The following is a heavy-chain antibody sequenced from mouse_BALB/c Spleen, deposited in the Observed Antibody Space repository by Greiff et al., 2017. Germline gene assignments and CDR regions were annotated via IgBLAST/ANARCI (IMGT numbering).Heavy chain of an antibody. J-gene: IGHJ1*01. D-gene: IGHD1-1*01. Sequence: VHLVESGPGLVAPSQSLSITCTVSGFSLTSYGVHWVRQPPGKGLEWLGVIWAGGSTNYNSALMSRLSISKDNSKSQVFLKMNSLQTDDTAMYYCARDFGYYGSSYWYFDVWGAGTTVTVSS. CDR3: ARDFGYYGSSYWYFDV. V-gene: IGHV2-9*02. CDR2: IWAGGST. CDR1: GFSLTSYG.